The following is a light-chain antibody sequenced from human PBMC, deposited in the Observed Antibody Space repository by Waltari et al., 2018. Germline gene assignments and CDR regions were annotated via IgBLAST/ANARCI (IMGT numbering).Light chain of an antibody. CDR1: SSDVGGYNY. CDR3: SSYTSSSAVV. V-gene: IGLV2-14*01. CDR2: DVS. J-gene: IGLJ2*01. Sequence: QSALTQPASVSGSPGQSITISCTGTSSDVGGYNYVSWYQQHPGKAPKLMIYDVSNRTAGVSNRSSGSKSGNTASLTISGLQAEDEADYYCSSYTSSSAVVFGGGTKLTVL.